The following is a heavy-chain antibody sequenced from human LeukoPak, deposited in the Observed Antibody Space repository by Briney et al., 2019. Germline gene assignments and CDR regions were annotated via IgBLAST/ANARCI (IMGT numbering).Heavy chain of an antibody. V-gene: IGHV3-23*01. J-gene: IGHJ4*02. CDR3: AKDRAGTPWAD. Sequence: GGSLRLSCAASGFTFSSYSMSWVRQAPGKGLEWLSTINPSGDTTYYADSVKGRFTISRDNSKNTVYRQMNSLGAEDTAVYYCAKDRAGTPWADWGQGTLVTVSS. CDR2: INPSGDTT. CDR1: GFTFSSYS. D-gene: IGHD1-1*01.